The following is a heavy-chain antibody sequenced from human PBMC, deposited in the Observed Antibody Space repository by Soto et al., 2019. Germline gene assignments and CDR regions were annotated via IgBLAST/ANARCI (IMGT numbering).Heavy chain of an antibody. D-gene: IGHD4-17*01. Sequence: SVKVSCKASGGTFSSYAISWVRQAPGQGLEWMGGIIPIFGTANYAQKFQGRVTITADESTSTAYMELSSLRSEDTAVYYCARLLFGRYGDSEDDYYYGMDVWGQGTTVTVSS. CDR1: GGTFSSYA. J-gene: IGHJ6*02. CDR3: ARLLFGRYGDSEDDYYYGMDV. CDR2: IIPIFGTA. V-gene: IGHV1-69*13.